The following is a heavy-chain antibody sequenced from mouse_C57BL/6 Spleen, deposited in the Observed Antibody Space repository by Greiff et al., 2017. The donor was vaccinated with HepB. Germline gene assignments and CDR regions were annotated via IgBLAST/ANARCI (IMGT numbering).Heavy chain of an antibody. Sequence: QVQLQQPGAELVKPGASVKLSCKASGYTFTSYWMQWVKQRPGQGLEWIGEIDPSDSYTNYNQKFKGKATLTVDTSSSTAYMQLSSLTSEDSAVYYCARRGYSNPYWYFDVWGTGTTVTVSS. V-gene: IGHV1-50*01. D-gene: IGHD2-5*01. CDR1: GYTFTSYW. CDR3: ARRGYSNPYWYFDV. J-gene: IGHJ1*03. CDR2: IDPSDSYT.